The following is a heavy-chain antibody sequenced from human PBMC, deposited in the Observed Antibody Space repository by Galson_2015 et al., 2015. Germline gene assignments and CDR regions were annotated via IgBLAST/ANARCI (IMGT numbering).Heavy chain of an antibody. J-gene: IGHJ6*02. D-gene: IGHD3-10*01. CDR1: GFTFSSYG. CDR2: IWYDGSNK. CDR3: ARAIDPPGYYYGSGSQGGDYYYGMDV. V-gene: IGHV3-33*01. Sequence: LRLSCAASGFTFSSYGMHWVRQAPGKGLEWVAVIWYDGSNKYYADSVKGRFTISRDNSKNTLYLQMNSLRAEDTAVYYCARAIDPPGYYYGSGSQGGDYYYGMDVWGQGTTVTVSS.